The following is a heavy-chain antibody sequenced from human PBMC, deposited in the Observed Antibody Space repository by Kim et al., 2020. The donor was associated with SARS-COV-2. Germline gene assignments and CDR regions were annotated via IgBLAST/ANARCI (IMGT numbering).Heavy chain of an antibody. CDR3: ARERRQYYYDSSGYPDY. J-gene: IGHJ4*02. D-gene: IGHD3-22*01. Sequence: GKGRFTISRDNAKNSLYLQMNSLRAEDTAVYYCARERRQYYYDSSGYPDYWGQGTLVTVSS. V-gene: IGHV3-11*06.